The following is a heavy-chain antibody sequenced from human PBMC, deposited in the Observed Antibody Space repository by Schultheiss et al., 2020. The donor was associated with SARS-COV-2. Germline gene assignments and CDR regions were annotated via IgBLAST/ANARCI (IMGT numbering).Heavy chain of an antibody. D-gene: IGHD3-3*01. Sequence: ASVKVSCKASGYTFTSYDINWVRQATGQGLEWMGWMNPNSGNTGYAQKFQGRVTMPRNTPISTAYMELSSLRSEDTAVYYCARGGPYYDFWSGYTGNDYWGQGTLVTVSS. CDR1: GYTFTSYD. CDR2: MNPNSGNT. V-gene: IGHV1-8*01. J-gene: IGHJ4*02. CDR3: ARGGPYYDFWSGYTGNDY.